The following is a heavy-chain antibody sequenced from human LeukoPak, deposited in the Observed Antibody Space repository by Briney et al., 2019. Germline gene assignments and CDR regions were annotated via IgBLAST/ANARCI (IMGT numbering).Heavy chain of an antibody. CDR1: GGPISNYY. J-gene: IGHJ4*02. D-gene: IGHD6-25*01. Sequence: SETLFLTCTVSGGPISNYYWTWIRQSPGQGLEWIGYVYNSGITDYNPSLKSRLTISVDTSKNQFSLKLSSMTAADTAVYYCARSRGLAGAATVIDYWGQGTLVTVSS. CDR3: ARSRGLAGAATVIDY. V-gene: IGHV4-59*08. CDR2: VYNSGIT.